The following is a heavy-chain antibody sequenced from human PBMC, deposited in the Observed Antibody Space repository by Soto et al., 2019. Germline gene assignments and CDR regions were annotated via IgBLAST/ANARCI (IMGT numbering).Heavy chain of an antibody. CDR1: GGTFSTSS. D-gene: IGHD2-15*01. J-gene: IGHJ4*02. Sequence: QLQLVQSGTEVKEPGSSVKVSCKASGGTFSTSSFVWVRQGPGQGLEWMGGIIPIFTRTNFAQKFQGGVTFSADESTRTTYMELCSLTSEDTAIYYCARDVVRSTAGDSWGQGTLVTVSS. CDR3: ARDVVRSTAGDS. CDR2: IIPIFTRT. V-gene: IGHV1-69*01.